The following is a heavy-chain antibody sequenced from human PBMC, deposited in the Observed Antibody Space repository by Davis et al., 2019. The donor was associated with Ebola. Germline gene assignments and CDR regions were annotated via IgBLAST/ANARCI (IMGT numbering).Heavy chain of an antibody. CDR1: GFTFSSYG. CDR2: ISYDGSNK. CDR3: AKAYSSGWYGNYFDY. Sequence: GGSLRLSCAASGFTFSSYGIHWVRQAPGKGLEWVAVISYDGSNKYYADSVKGRFTISRDNSKNTLYLQMNSLRAEDTAVFYCAKAYSSGWYGNYFDYWGQGTLVTVSS. D-gene: IGHD6-19*01. V-gene: IGHV3-30*18. J-gene: IGHJ4*02.